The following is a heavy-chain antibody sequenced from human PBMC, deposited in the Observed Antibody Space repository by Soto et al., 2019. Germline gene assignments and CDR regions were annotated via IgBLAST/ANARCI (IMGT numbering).Heavy chain of an antibody. CDR3: ARKAASDAFDI. D-gene: IGHD2-15*01. CDR2: ISPNSGGT. CDR1: GYTFTGYY. Sequence: ASVKVSCKASGYTFTGYYMHWVRQAPGQGLEWMGWISPNSGGTNYAQKFQGWVTMTRDTSISTAYMELSRLRSDDTAVYYCARKAASDAFDIWGQGTMVTVSS. J-gene: IGHJ3*02. V-gene: IGHV1-2*04.